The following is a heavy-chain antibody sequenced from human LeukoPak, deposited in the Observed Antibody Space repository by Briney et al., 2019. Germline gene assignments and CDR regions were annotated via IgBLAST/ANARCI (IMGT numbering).Heavy chain of an antibody. CDR3: ARDRGYSYGFFDY. D-gene: IGHD5-18*01. J-gene: IGHJ4*02. CDR1: GFTFSNLW. V-gene: IGHV3-7*01. CDR2: IKQDGSEK. Sequence: GGSLRLSCAASGFTFSNLWMSWVRQAPGKGLKWVANIKQDGSEKYYADSVKGRFTISRDNSKNTLYLQMNSLRAEDTAVYYCARDRGYSYGFFDYWGQGTLVTVSS.